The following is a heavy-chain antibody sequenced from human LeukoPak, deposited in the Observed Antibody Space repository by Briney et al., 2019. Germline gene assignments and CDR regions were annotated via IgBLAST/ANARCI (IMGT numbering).Heavy chain of an antibody. Sequence: PGGSLRLSCAASGFTFSDHYMDWVRQAPGKGLEWVGRIKNKANSYTTQYAASVKGRFTISRDDSKDSLYLQMNSLRAEDTAVYYCGKDRVIAATGRFSGLFDSWGQGTLVTVSS. V-gene: IGHV3-72*01. CDR2: IKNKANSYTT. CDR1: GFTFSDHY. J-gene: IGHJ4*02. CDR3: GKDRVIAATGRFSGLFDS. D-gene: IGHD6-13*01.